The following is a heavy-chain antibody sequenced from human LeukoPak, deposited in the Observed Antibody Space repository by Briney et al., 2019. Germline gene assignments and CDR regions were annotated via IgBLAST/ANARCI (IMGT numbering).Heavy chain of an antibody. D-gene: IGHD1-14*01. CDR3: ARDPASGDRFDY. CDR2: IYYSGST. J-gene: IGHJ4*02. V-gene: IGHV4-39*07. Sequence: PSETLFLTCTVSGGSISSSSYYWGWIRQPPGKGLEWIGSIYYSGSTYYNPSLKSRVTISVDTSKNQFSLKLSSVTAADTAVYYCARDPASGDRFDYWGQGTVVTVSS. CDR1: GGSISSSSYY.